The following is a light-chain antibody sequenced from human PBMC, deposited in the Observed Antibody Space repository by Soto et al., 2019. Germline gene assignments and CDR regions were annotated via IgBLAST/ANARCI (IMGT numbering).Light chain of an antibody. CDR3: QQYSSSPPEFT. J-gene: IGKJ3*01. V-gene: IGKV3-20*01. CDR2: GAS. CDR1: QSISSSY. Sequence: EIVLTQSLGTLSLSPGERATLSCRASQSISSSYLAWYQQRPGQAPRLLIFGASYRATGIPDRFSGSGSGTDFTLTISRLEPEDFAVYYCQQYSSSPPEFTFGPGTKVDIK.